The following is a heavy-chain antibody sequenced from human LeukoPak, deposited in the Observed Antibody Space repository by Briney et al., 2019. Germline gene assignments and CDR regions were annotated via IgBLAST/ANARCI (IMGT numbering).Heavy chain of an antibody. Sequence: GRSLRLSCAASGFTFSSYGMHWVRQAPGKGLEWVAVIWYDGSNKYYADSVKGRFTISRDNSKNTLYLQMNSLRGEDTAVYYCARERIAVAGEFDYWGQGTLVTVSS. CDR1: GFTFSSYG. J-gene: IGHJ4*02. D-gene: IGHD6-19*01. V-gene: IGHV3-33*01. CDR2: IWYDGSNK. CDR3: ARERIAVAGEFDY.